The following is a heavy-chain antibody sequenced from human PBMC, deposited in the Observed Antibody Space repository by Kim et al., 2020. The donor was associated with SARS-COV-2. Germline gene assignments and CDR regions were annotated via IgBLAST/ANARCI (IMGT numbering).Heavy chain of an antibody. CDR2: ISAYNGNT. J-gene: IGHJ6*02. V-gene: IGHV1-18*01. Sequence: ASVKVSCKASGYTFTSYGISWVRQAPGQGLEWMGWISAYNGNTKYAQKLQGRVTMTTDTSTSTTYMELRSLRSDDTAVYYCARVGYCSGGSCYSFYYYGMDVWGQGTTVTVSS. CDR3: ARVGYCSGGSCYSFYYYGMDV. D-gene: IGHD2-15*01. CDR1: GYTFTSYG.